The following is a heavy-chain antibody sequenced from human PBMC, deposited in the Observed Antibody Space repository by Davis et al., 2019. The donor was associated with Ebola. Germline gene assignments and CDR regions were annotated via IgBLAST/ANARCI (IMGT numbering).Heavy chain of an antibody. V-gene: IGHV3-30-3*01. Sequence: GESLKISCAASGFTFSNYAMNWVRQAPGKGLEWVAVISYDGSDEYYADSVKGRFIISRDNSKNTLYLQMNSLRAEDTAVYYCARTYYFDDSGYRNAFDVWGQGTMVTISS. CDR3: ARTYYFDDSGYRNAFDV. D-gene: IGHD3-22*01. J-gene: IGHJ3*01. CDR1: GFTFSNYA. CDR2: ISYDGSDE.